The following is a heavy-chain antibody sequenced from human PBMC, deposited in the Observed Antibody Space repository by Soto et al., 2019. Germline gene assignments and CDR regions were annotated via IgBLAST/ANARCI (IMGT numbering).Heavy chain of an antibody. D-gene: IGHD5-12*01. CDR3: ARTGRWLQFDDS. CDR2: ISSSGNYI. J-gene: IGHJ5*02. V-gene: IGHV3-21*01. CDR1: GFTFSDYS. Sequence: PGGSLRLSCATSGFTFSDYSMNWVRQAPGKGLEWVSSISSSGNYIYSADSVKGRFTISRGNTKSSLNLQMNSLRAEDTAVYYCARTGRWLQFDDSWGQGTLVTVSS.